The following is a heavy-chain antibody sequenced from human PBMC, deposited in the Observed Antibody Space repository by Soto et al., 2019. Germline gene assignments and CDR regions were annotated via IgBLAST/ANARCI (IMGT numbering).Heavy chain of an antibody. CDR1: GFTFTSSA. J-gene: IGHJ3*02. D-gene: IGHD2-2*01. Sequence: ASVKVSCKASGFTFTSSAMQWVRQARGQRLEWIGWIVVGSGNTNYAQKFHGRVTITADKSTSTAYMELSSLRSEDTAVYYCARKRGPYCSSTSCYYDAFDIWGQGTMVTVSS. CDR3: ARKRGPYCSSTSCYYDAFDI. V-gene: IGHV1-58*02. CDR2: IVVGSGNT.